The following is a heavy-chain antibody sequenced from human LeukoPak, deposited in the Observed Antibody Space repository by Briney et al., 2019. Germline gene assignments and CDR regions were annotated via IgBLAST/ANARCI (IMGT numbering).Heavy chain of an antibody. CDR2: IFYSGST. Sequence: SETLSLTCTVSGGSISSYYWSWIRQPPGQGLEWIAYIFYSGSTNYNPSLKSRVTISVDTSKNQFSLKLSSVTAADTAVYYCARRRYTSGQVDSWGQGTLVTVSS. V-gene: IGHV4-59*08. CDR3: ARRRYTSGQVDS. J-gene: IGHJ4*02. D-gene: IGHD6-19*01. CDR1: GGSISSYY.